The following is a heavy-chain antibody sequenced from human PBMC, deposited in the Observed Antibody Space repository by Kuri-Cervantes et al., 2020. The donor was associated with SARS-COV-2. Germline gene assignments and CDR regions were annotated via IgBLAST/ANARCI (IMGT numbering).Heavy chain of an antibody. CDR2: ISAYNDNT. V-gene: IGHV1-18*01. Sequence: ASVKVSCKASGYTFTSYGISWVRQAPGQGLEWMGWISAYNDNTNYAQKLQGSVTMTTDTSTSTAYMELRSLRSDDTAVYYCASKVGATAGDWYFDLWGRGTLVTVSS. D-gene: IGHD1-26*01. J-gene: IGHJ2*01. CDR3: ASKVGATAGDWYFDL. CDR1: GYTFTSYG.